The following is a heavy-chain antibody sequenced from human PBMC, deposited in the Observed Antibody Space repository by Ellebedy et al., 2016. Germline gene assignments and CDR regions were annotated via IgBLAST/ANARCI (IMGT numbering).Heavy chain of an antibody. CDR2: IYGTDDK. J-gene: IGHJ4*02. V-gene: IGHV2-5*01. CDR1: GFSLDTSEVV. Sequence: SGPTLVKPTQTLTLTCTFSGFSLDTSEVVVGWVRQPPGKALEWLSFIYGTDDKRYSPSLRNRLTITKDTSKNQVVLTMTNMDPVDTATYYCVHRTTVTSVDYWGQGSLVTVSS. D-gene: IGHD4-11*01. CDR3: VHRTTVTSVDY.